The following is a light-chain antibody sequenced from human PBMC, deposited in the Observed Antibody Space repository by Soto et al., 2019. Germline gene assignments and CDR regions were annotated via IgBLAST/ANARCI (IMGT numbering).Light chain of an antibody. CDR2: SNN. CDR3: AAWDDSQNGYV. J-gene: IGLJ1*01. Sequence: QSVLTQPPSASGTPGQRVTISCSGSSSNIGSNTVNWYQQLPGTAPKLLIYSNNQRPSGVPDRFSGSKSGTSASLAISGLHSEDEADYYCAAWDDSQNGYVFGTGTKVTVL. V-gene: IGLV1-44*01. CDR1: SSNIGSNT.